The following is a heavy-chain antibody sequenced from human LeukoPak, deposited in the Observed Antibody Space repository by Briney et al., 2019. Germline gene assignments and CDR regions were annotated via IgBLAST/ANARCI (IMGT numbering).Heavy chain of an antibody. J-gene: IGHJ4*02. CDR3: ANDLGWIQLNLG. CDR1: RFTFSSYS. V-gene: IGHV3-21*04. D-gene: IGHD5-18*01. CDR2: ISSGSSHI. Sequence: GGSLRLSCAASRFTFSSYSINWVRQAPGKGLEWVSSISSGSSHISYEDSVKGRFTISRDNAKNSLFLQMNSLRVEDTAVYYCANDLGWIQLNLGRGQGTLVTVSS.